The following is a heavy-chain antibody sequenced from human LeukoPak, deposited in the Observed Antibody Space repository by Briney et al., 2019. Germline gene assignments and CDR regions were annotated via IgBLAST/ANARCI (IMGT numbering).Heavy chain of an antibody. CDR2: IYYSGST. CDR3: ARKRLFCTNGVCYYYFDY. J-gene: IGHJ4*02. CDR1: GGSIISSTYY. Sequence: SVTLSLTCTVSGGSIISSTYYWGWIRQPPGKGLEWIGSIYYSGSTYYNPSLKSRVTISVDTSKNQFSLKLSSVTAADTAVYYCARKRLFCTNGVCYYYFDYWGQGTLVTVSS. V-gene: IGHV4-39*01. D-gene: IGHD2-8*01.